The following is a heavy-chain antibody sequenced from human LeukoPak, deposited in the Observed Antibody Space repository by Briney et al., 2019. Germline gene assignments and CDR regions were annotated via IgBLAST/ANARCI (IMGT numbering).Heavy chain of an antibody. D-gene: IGHD3-9*01. CDR1: GFTFSSYW. V-gene: IGHV3-7*01. CDR3: ARDRIPLTGYYLAY. Sequence: GGSLRLPCAASGFTFSSYWMSWVRQAPGKGLEWVANIKQDGSEKYYVDSVKGRFTISRDNAKNSLYLQMNSLRAEDTAVYYCARDRIPLTGYYLAYWGQGTLVTVSS. J-gene: IGHJ4*02. CDR2: IKQDGSEK.